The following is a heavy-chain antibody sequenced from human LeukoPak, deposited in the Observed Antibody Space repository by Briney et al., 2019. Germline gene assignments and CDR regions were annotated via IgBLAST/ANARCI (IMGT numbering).Heavy chain of an antibody. D-gene: IGHD6-13*01. CDR1: GFTFSSYS. CDR2: ISSSSTYI. Sequence: GGSLRLSCAASGFTFSSYSMNWVRQAPGKGLEWVSSISSSSTYIYYADSVKGRFTISRDNAKNSLYLQMNSLRAEDTALYHCARGRYSSTWGNFDYWGQGTLVTVSS. CDR3: ARGRYSSTWGNFDY. J-gene: IGHJ4*02. V-gene: IGHV3-21*04.